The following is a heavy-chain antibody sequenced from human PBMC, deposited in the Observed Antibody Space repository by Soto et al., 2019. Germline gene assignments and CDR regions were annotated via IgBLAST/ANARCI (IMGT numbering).Heavy chain of an antibody. CDR1: GFTVDDYA. D-gene: IGHD3-10*01. J-gene: IGHJ6*03. Sequence: EVQLVESGGGLVQPGRSLRLSCAASGFTVDDYAMHWVRQAPGKGLEWVSGISWNSGSIGYAGSVKGRFTISRDNAKNSLYLQMNSPRDEETALYYCAKDERTPSGTENYSDYLDVWGKGTTVTVSS. V-gene: IGHV3-9*01. CDR2: ISWNSGSI. CDR3: AKDERTPSGTENYSDYLDV.